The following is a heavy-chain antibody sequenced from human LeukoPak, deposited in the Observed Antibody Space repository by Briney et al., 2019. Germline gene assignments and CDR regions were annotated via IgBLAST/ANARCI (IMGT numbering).Heavy chain of an antibody. CDR1: GGSISSYY. V-gene: IGHV4-59*01. D-gene: IGHD6-13*01. CDR2: IYYSGST. CDR3: ARVSYSSSWYALTPNYYYYMDV. Sequence: SETLSLTCTVSGGSISSYYWSWIRQPPGKGLEWIGYIYYSGSTNYNPSLKSRVTISVDTSKNQFSLKLSSVTAADTAVYYCARVSYSSSWYALTPNYYYYMDVWGKGTTVTVSS. J-gene: IGHJ6*03.